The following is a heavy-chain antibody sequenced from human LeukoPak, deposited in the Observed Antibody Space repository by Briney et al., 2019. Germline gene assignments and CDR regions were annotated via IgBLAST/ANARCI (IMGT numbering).Heavy chain of an antibody. J-gene: IGHJ3*02. CDR2: IYYSGST. CDR3: ASRGPIAVAGPGAFDI. D-gene: IGHD6-19*01. V-gene: IGHV4-59*01. CDR1: GGSISSYY. Sequence: SETLSLTCTVSGGSISSYYWSWIRQPPGKGLEWIGYIYYSGSTNYNPSLKSRVTISVDTSKNQFSLRLSSVTAADTAVYYCASRGPIAVAGPGAFDIWGQGTMVTVSS.